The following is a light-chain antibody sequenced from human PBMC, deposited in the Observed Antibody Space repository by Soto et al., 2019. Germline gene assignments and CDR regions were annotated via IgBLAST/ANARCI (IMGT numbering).Light chain of an antibody. CDR3: SAWDDSLNGWV. J-gene: IGLJ3*02. Sequence: QLVLTQPPSASGTPGQRVIISCSGSSSNIGSNTVNWYQQFPGTAPKLLIFSNNQGPSGVPDRFSGSKSGTSASLAITGLQSEDEGNYYCSAWDDSLNGWVFGGGTKLTVL. V-gene: IGLV1-44*01. CDR2: SNN. CDR1: SSNIGSNT.